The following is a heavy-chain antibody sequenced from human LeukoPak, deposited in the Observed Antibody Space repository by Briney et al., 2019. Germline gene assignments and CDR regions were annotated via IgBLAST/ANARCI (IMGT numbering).Heavy chain of an antibody. V-gene: IGHV4-61*02. CDR3: ARGATVTLFDY. CDR1: GGSISSGSYY. D-gene: IGHD4-17*01. CDR2: IYTSGST. J-gene: IGHJ4*02. Sequence: SETLSLTCTVSGGSISSGSYYWSWIRQPAGEGLEWIGRIYTSGSTNYNPSLKSRVTISVDTSKNQFSLKLSSVTAADTAVYYCARGATVTLFDYWGQGTLVTVSS.